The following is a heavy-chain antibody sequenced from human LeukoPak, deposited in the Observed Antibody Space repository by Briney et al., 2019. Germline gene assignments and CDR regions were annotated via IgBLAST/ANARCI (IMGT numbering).Heavy chain of an antibody. D-gene: IGHD6-13*01. V-gene: IGHV4-34*01. Sequence: SETLSLTCAVYGGSFSGYYWSWISQPPGKGLEWIGEINHSGSTNYNPSLKSRVTISVDTSKNQFSLKLSSVTAADTAVYYCARVSPRIAAAGTPSFTDYWGQGTLVTVSS. CDR2: INHSGST. J-gene: IGHJ4*02. CDR3: ARVSPRIAAAGTPSFTDY. CDR1: GGSFSGYY.